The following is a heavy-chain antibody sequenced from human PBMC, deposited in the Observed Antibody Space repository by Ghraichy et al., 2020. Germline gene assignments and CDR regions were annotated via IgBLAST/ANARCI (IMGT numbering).Heavy chain of an antibody. D-gene: IGHD3-9*01. V-gene: IGHV3-30*04. CDR2: ISYDGRNK. Sequence: GGSLRLSCAASGFTFTDYPMHWVRQAPGKGLQWVAVISYDGRNKYYADSVKGRFTISRDNSENTLYLQVNSLRVEDTAVYYCARNYYDILTGSGYYGMDVWGQGTTVTVSS. CDR3: ARNYYDILTGSGYYGMDV. J-gene: IGHJ6*02. CDR1: GFTFTDYP.